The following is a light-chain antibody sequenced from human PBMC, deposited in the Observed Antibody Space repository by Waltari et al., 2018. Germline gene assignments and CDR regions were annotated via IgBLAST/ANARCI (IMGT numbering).Light chain of an antibody. CDR3: QQYDDAPFT. V-gene: IGKV1-5*01. J-gene: IGKJ3*01. CDR1: QSIDRS. CDR2: EAS. Sequence: DFQMTQSPSSLSASVGDTVTITCQASQSIDRSLAWYQQKPGKAPKPLIYEASSLESGFPSRFSGSGSGTEFTLTLNTLRPEDFATYYCQQYDDAPFTFGPGTKLDVK.